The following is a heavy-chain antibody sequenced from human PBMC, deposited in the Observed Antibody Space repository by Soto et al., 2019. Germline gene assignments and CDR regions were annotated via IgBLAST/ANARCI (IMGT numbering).Heavy chain of an antibody. CDR1: GFTFSGSA. Sequence: GGSLRLSCAASGFTFSGSAMHWVRQASGKGLEWVGRIRSKANSYATAYAASVKGRFTISRDDSKNTAYPQMNSLKTEDTAVYYCTSPRLYLFATAPPTVKNDAFDIWGQGTMVTVSS. CDR2: IRSKANSYAT. J-gene: IGHJ3*02. V-gene: IGHV3-73*01. D-gene: IGHD2-8*01. CDR3: TSPRLYLFATAPPTVKNDAFDI.